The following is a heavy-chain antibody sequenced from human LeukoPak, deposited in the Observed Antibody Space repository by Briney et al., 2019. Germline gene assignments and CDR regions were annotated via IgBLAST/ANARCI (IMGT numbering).Heavy chain of an antibody. CDR2: TRYDGTDE. Sequence: GGSLRLSCVASGFTFNDHGMHWVRQAPGKGLEWLAFTRYDGTDESYGASVRGRLTISRDDSLNTVYLQMDSLGHDDTAVYYCARNRAFGTFDAFDMWGQGTMVTVSS. D-gene: IGHD3-10*01. CDR1: GFTFNDHG. V-gene: IGHV3-30*02. CDR3: ARNRAFGTFDAFDM. J-gene: IGHJ3*02.